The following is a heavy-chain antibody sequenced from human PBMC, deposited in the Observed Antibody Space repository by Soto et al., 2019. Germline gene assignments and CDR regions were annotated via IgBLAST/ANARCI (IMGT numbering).Heavy chain of an antibody. Sequence: GGSLRLSCAASGFTFSSYAMSWVRQAPGKGLEWVSAISGSGGSTYYADSVKGRFTISRDNSKNTLYLQMNSLRAEDTAVYYCARVGGLATESDFDYWGQGTLVTVS. D-gene: IGHD5-12*01. V-gene: IGHV3-23*01. CDR2: ISGSGGST. J-gene: IGHJ4*02. CDR1: GFTFSSYA. CDR3: ARVGGLATESDFDY.